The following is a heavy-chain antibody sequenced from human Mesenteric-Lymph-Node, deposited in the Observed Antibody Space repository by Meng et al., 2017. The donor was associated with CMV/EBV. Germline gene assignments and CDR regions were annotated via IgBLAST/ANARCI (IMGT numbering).Heavy chain of an antibody. Sequence: GESLKISCAASGFTFSSYGMHWVRQAPGKGLEWVAVIWYDGSNKYYADSVKGRFTISRDNSKNTLYLQMNSLRAEDTAVYYCARGGITGTTEDYWGQGTLVTVSS. CDR3: ARGGITGTTEDY. CDR1: GFTFSSYG. D-gene: IGHD1-7*01. V-gene: IGHV3-33*01. J-gene: IGHJ4*02. CDR2: IWYDGSNK.